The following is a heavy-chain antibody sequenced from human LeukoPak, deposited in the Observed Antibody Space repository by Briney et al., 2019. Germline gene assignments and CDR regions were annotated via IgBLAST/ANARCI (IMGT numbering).Heavy chain of an antibody. CDR1: GFTVSSNY. Sequence: GGSLRLSCAASGFTVSSNYMSWVRQAPGKGLEWVSVIYSGGSTYYADSVKGRFTISRDNSKNTLYLQMNSPRAEDTAVYYCARDGLRYFDWSLVATDGMDVWGQGTTVTVSS. CDR2: IYSGGST. D-gene: IGHD3-9*01. J-gene: IGHJ6*02. V-gene: IGHV3-53*01. CDR3: ARDGLRYFDWSLVATDGMDV.